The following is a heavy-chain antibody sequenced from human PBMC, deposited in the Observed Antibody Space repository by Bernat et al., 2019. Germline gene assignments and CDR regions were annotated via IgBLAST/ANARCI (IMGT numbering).Heavy chain of an antibody. CDR1: GFTFSSYA. CDR3: ARADEEYQPPAEYYMDV. J-gene: IGHJ6*03. D-gene: IGHD2-2*01. V-gene: IGHV3-30-3*01. Sequence: QVQLVESGGGVVQPGRSLRLSCAASGFTFSSYAMHWVRQAPGKGLEWVAVISYDGSNKYYADSVKGRFTISRDNSKNTLYLQMNSLRAEDTAVYYCARADEEYQPPAEYYMDVWGKGTTVTVSS. CDR2: ISYDGSNK.